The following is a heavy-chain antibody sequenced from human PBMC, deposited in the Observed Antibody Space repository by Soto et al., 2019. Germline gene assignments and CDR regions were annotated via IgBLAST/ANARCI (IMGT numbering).Heavy chain of an antibody. CDR1: GYTFTSYA. J-gene: IGHJ6*02. V-gene: IGHV1-3*05. CDR3: ASGYSGYDLNPYYYGMDV. CDR2: INAGNGNT. Sequence: QVQLVQSGAEEKKPGASVKVSCKASGYTFTSYAMHWVRQAPGQRLEWMGWINAGNGNTKYSQKFQGRVTITRDTSASTAYMELSSLRSEDAAVYYCASGYSGYDLNPYYYGMDVWGQGTTVTVSS. D-gene: IGHD5-12*01.